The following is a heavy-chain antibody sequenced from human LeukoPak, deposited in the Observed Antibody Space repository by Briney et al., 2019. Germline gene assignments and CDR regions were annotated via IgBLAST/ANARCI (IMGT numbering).Heavy chain of an antibody. D-gene: IGHD2-2*01. CDR2: VNHSGST. Sequence: SETLSLTCAVYGGSFSGYYWSWIRQPPGKGLEWIGEVNHSGSTNYNPSLKSRVTISVDTSKNKFYLKLSSVTAADTAVYYCARHPAPGRFDPWAQGTLLPVPS. CDR3: ARHPAPGRFDP. V-gene: IGHV4-34*01. J-gene: IGHJ5*02. CDR1: GGSFSGYY.